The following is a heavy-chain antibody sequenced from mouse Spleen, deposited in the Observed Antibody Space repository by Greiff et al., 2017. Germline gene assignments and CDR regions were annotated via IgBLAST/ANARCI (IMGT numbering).Heavy chain of an antibody. D-gene: IGHD1-1*01. CDR3: TRDGGYYGSSYAMDY. J-gene: IGHJ4*01. Sequence: EVQRVESGGGLVKPGGSLKLSCAASGFTFSSYTMSWVRQTPEKRLEWVATISSGGSYTYYPDSVKGRFTISRDNAKNTLYLQMSSLKSEDTATYYCTRDGGYYGSSYAMDYWGQGTSVTVSS. CDR2: ISSGGSYT. CDR1: GFTFSSYT. V-gene: IGHV5-6-4*01.